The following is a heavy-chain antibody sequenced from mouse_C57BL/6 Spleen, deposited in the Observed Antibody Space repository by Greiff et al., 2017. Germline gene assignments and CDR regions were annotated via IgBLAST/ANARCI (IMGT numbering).Heavy chain of an antibody. J-gene: IGHJ2*01. V-gene: IGHV5-17*01. CDR1: GFTFSDYG. D-gene: IGHD2-1*01. CDR3: ARMPSLLAGYYFDY. Sequence: DVKLVESGGGLVKPGGSLKLSCAASGFTFSDYGMHWVRQAPEKGLEWVAYISSGSSTIYYAATVKGRFTISRDNAKNTLFLQMTSLRSEDTAMYYCARMPSLLAGYYFDYWGQGTTLTVSS. CDR2: ISSGSSTI.